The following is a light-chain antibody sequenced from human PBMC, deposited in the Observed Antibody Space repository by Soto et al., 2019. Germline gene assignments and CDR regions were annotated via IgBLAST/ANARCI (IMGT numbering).Light chain of an antibody. CDR3: QQSYSTLSWT. CDR2: AAS. V-gene: IGKV1-39*01. J-gene: IGKJ1*01. CDR1: QRISTY. Sequence: DIHVTQSPSSLSASVGDRVTITCRASQRISTYLNWYQQKPGKAPKLLIYAASTLQSGVPSRFSGSGSGTDFTLTINSLQPEDFATYYCQQSYSTLSWTFGQGTKVDIK.